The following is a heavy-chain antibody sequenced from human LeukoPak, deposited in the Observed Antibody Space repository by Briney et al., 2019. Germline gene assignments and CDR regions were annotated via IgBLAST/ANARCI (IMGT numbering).Heavy chain of an antibody. D-gene: IGHD3-22*01. Sequence: ASVKVSCKASGYTFTSYDINWVRQATGQGLEWMGWMNPNSGNTGYAQKFQGRVTMTRNTSISTAYMELSSLRSEDTAVYYCARGGRGYYYDSSGYYFGYWGQGTLVTVSS. CDR3: ARGGRGYYYDSSGYYFGY. V-gene: IGHV1-8*01. J-gene: IGHJ4*02. CDR2: MNPNSGNT. CDR1: GYTFTSYD.